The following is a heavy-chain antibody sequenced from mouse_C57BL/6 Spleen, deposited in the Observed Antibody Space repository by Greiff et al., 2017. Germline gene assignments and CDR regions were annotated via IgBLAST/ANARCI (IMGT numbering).Heavy chain of an antibody. D-gene: IGHD2-5*01. CDR2: IDPSDSYT. J-gene: IGHJ2*01. CDR3: ARNSNYGDYFDY. V-gene: IGHV1-59*01. Sequence: QVQLQQPGAELVRPGTSVKLSCKASGYTFTSYWMHWVKQRPGQGLEWIGVIDPSDSYTNYNQKFKGKATLTVDTSSSTAYMQLSSLTSEDSAVYYCARNSNYGDYFDYWGQGTTLTVSS. CDR1: GYTFTSYW.